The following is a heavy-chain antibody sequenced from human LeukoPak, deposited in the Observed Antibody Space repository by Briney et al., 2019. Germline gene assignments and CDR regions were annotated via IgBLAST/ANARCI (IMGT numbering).Heavy chain of an antibody. Sequence: PGRSLRLSCAASGFTFSSYGMYWVRQAPGKGLEWVAVIWYDGSNKYYADSVKGRFTISRDNSKNTLYLQMNSLRAEDTAVYYCAKQPFRTYYYGSGSYSPPDYWGQGTLVTVSS. D-gene: IGHD3-10*01. CDR1: GFTFSSYG. J-gene: IGHJ4*02. CDR2: IWYDGSNK. CDR3: AKQPFRTYYYGSGSYSPPDY. V-gene: IGHV3-33*06.